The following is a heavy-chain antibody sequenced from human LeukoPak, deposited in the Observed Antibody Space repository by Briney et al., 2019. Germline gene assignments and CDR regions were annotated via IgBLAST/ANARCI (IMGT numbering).Heavy chain of an antibody. CDR1: GFTFSSYW. CDR2: IKQDGSEK. J-gene: IGHJ4*02. V-gene: IGHV3-7*01. Sequence: GGSLRLSCAASGFTFSSYWMSWVRQAPGKGLEWVANIKQDGSEKYYVDSVKGRFTISRDNAKNSLYLQMNSLRAEDTAVYYCAREWRDDYDNVWGSYRPFDYWGQGTLVTVSS. CDR3: AREWRDDYDNVWGSYRPFDY. D-gene: IGHD3-16*02.